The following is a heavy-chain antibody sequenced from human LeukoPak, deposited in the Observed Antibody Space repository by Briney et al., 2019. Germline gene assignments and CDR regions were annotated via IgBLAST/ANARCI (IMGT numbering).Heavy chain of an antibody. V-gene: IGHV1-24*01. Sequence: ASVKVSCKVSGYTLTELSMHWVRQAPGKGLEWMGGFDPEDGGTIYAQKFQGRVTMTEDTSTDTAYMELSSLRSEDTAVYYCADVRYSSSSNLVGFDYWGQGTLVTVSS. J-gene: IGHJ4*02. CDR1: GYTLTELS. CDR2: FDPEDGGT. CDR3: ADVRYSSSSNLVGFDY. D-gene: IGHD6-13*01.